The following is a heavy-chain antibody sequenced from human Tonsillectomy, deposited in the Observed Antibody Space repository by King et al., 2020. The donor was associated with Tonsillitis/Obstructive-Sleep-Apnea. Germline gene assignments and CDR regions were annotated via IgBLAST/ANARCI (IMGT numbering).Heavy chain of an antibody. D-gene: IGHD2-21*01. CDR3: ARERGSKHFDY. CDR2: IKQDGRVK. V-gene: IGHV3-7*01. CDR1: GFTFAYYW. J-gene: IGHJ4*02. Sequence: VQLVESGGGLVQPGGSLRLSCAASGFTFAYYWMTWVRQAPGKGLEWVANIKQDGRVKYYVDSVKGRFTISRDNAKNSLYLHMNSLRAEDTAVYYCARERGSKHFDYWGQGTLVTVSS.